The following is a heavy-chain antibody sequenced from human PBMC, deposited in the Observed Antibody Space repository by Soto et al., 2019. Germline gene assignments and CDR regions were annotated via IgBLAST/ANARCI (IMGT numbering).Heavy chain of an antibody. V-gene: IGHV2-5*02. J-gene: IGHJ3*02. Sequence: QITLKESGPTLVKPTQTLTLTCTFSGLSLSTSGVGVGWIRQPPGKAPEYLALSYRDDERRYSPSLRSRLTITKDTSKNQVVLTMTNMDPVETATYYCAHCTTGTTPEYVFDIWGQGTMVTVSS. CDR3: AHCTTGTTPEYVFDI. CDR1: GLSLSTSGVG. CDR2: SYRDDER. D-gene: IGHD1-1*01.